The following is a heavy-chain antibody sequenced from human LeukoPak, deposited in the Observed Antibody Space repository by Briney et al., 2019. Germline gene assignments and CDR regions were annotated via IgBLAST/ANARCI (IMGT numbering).Heavy chain of an antibody. Sequence: GPTLVNPTQTLTLTCTFSGFSLSTSGVAVGWIRQPPGKALEWLALIYWDGDKRYNSSLKSRLTVTKDTSKNQVVLTMTSMDPVDTATYYCAHSKTGLLILYYFDYWGQGTLVTVSS. CDR2: IYWDGDK. J-gene: IGHJ4*02. V-gene: IGHV2-5*02. D-gene: IGHD2-15*01. CDR1: GFSLSTSGVA. CDR3: AHSKTGLLILYYFDY.